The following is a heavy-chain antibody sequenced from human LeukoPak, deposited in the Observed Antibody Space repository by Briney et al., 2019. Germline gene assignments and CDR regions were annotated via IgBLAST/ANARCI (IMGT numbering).Heavy chain of an antibody. J-gene: IGHJ6*03. CDR2: IYYSGST. V-gene: IGHV4-59*01. CDR3: ASFAYYYYYMDV. Sequence: PSETLSLTCTVSGVSISSYYWSWIRQAPGKGLEWIGYIYYSGSTNYNPSFKRRVTISVETSKNQFSLKLSSVTAADTAVYYCASFAYYYYYMDVWGKGTTVTVSS. CDR1: GVSISSYY.